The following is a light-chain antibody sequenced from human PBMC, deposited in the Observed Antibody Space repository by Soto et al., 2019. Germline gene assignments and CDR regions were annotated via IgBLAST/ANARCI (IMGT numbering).Light chain of an antibody. CDR1: SSNIGARYD. J-gene: IGLJ2*01. CDR3: QSFDSSLSGVV. V-gene: IGLV1-40*01. Sequence: QAVVTQPPSVSGAPGQRVTISCTGSSSNIGARYDVHWYQQLPGTAPKLLIYDNSIRPSGVPDRFSGSKSGTSASLAITGLQAEDEADYYCQSFDSSLSGVVFGGGTKLTVL. CDR2: DNS.